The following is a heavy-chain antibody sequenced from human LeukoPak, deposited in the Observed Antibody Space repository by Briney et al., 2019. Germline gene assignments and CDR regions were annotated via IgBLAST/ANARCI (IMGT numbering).Heavy chain of an antibody. V-gene: IGHV3-53*01. CDR3: ARDNDSRDPPHFDY. CDR2: IYSGGST. CDR1: GFTVSSNY. D-gene: IGHD3-16*01. Sequence: GGSLRLSCAAPGFTVSSNYMSWVRQAPGKGLEWVSVIYSGGSTYYADSVKGRFTISRDNSKSTLYIQMNSLRAEDTAVYYCARDNDSRDPPHFDYWGQGTLVTVSS. J-gene: IGHJ4*02.